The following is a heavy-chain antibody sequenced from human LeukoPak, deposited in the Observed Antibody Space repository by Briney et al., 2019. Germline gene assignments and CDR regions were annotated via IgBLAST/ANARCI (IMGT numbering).Heavy chain of an antibody. V-gene: IGHV4-30-2*01. J-gene: IGHJ6*02. CDR3: ARVRGCSTSCYTLYYGMDV. CDR2: IYHSGST. Sequence: SETLSLTCAVSGGSISSGGYSWSWIRQPPGKGLEWIGYIYHSGSTYYNPSLKSRVTISVDRSKNQFSLKLSSVTAADTAVYYCARVRGCSTSCYTLYYGMDVWGQGTTVTVSS. CDR1: GGSISSGGYS. D-gene: IGHD2-2*02.